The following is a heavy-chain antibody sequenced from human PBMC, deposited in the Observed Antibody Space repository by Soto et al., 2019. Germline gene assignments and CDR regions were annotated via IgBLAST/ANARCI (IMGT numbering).Heavy chain of an antibody. CDR3: ARQWVLFLFDY. CDR1: GDSISRRNW. Sequence: SETLSLTCAVSGDSISRRNWWSWVRQSPGQGLEWIGEIHHSGSTNYNLSLKSRVTISIDKSKNHFSLSLTSVTAADTAVYYCARQWVLFLFDYWGQGTLVTV. V-gene: IGHV4-4*02. J-gene: IGHJ4*02. CDR2: IHHSGST. D-gene: IGHD3-10*01.